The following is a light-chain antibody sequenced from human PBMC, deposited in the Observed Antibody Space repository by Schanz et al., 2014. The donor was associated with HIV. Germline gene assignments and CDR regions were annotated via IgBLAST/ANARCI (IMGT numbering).Light chain of an antibody. Sequence: DIQLTQSPALLFASVGDRVTITCRASQVISNSLAWYQQRPGKAPKVLIYAASTLQRGVPSRFSGSGAGTEFTLTIRSLQPEDFATYYCQQYSTYPLTFGLGTKVAVK. CDR3: QQYSTYPLT. CDR1: QVISNS. CDR2: AAS. J-gene: IGKJ1*01. V-gene: IGKV1-9*01.